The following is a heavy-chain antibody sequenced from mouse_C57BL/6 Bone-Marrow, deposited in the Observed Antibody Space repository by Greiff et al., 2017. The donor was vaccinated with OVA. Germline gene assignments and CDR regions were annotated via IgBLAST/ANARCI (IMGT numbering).Heavy chain of an antibody. D-gene: IGHD5-1-1*01. J-gene: IGHJ2*01. CDR2: IDPANGNT. V-gene: IGHV14-3*01. Sequence: EVQLQQSVAELVRPGASVKFSCTASGYTIKNTYMHWVKHGPEQGLEWIGRIDPANGNTKYAPKFQGKATITVDTSSNTAYLQLSSLTSEDTAFYYYAGSRYLTLYYFGCSGQGPTLTVSS. CDR1: GYTIKNTY. CDR3: AGSRYLTLYYFGC.